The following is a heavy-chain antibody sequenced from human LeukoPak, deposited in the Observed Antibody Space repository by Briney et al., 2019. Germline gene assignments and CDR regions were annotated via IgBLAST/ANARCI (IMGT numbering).Heavy chain of an antibody. Sequence: GGSLRLSCVGSGFTISNYWMHWVRQAPGTGLVWVSRIHPDGSITTYADSEKGRFTISRDNAKNTLYLQMNSLRAEDTAVYYCAPQQTYSPYNWFDPWGQGTLVTVSS. D-gene: IGHD5-12*01. CDR3: APQQTYSPYNWFDP. CDR1: GFTISNYW. V-gene: IGHV3-74*03. CDR2: IHPDGSIT. J-gene: IGHJ5*02.